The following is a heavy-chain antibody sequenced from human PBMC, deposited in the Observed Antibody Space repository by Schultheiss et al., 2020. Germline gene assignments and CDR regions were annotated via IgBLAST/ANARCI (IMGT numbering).Heavy chain of an antibody. D-gene: IGHD6-19*01. CDR1: GFTFSSYA. CDR2: ISYDGSNK. CDR3: TRAGYSSGWLNYYGMDV. J-gene: IGHJ6*02. V-gene: IGHV3-30*04. Sequence: GGSLRLSCAASGFTFSSYAMHWVRQAPGKGLEWVAVISYDGSNKYYADSVKGRFTISRDNSKNTLYLQMNSLKTEDTAVYYCTRAGYSSGWLNYYGMDVWGQGTTVTVSS.